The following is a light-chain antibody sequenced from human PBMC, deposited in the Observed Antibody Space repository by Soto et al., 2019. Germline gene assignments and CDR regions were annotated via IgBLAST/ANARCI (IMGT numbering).Light chain of an antibody. CDR2: VAS. V-gene: IGKV3-20*01. J-gene: IGKJ2*01. CDR3: QQYGSSPVYT. CDR1: QSVSRSY. Sequence: EIVLTQSPGTLSLSPRERATLSCRASQSVSRSYLAWYQQKPGQAPRLLIYVASSSATGIPDRFSGSGSGTDFTLTISRLEPEDFAVYYWQQYGSSPVYTFGQGTKLEIK.